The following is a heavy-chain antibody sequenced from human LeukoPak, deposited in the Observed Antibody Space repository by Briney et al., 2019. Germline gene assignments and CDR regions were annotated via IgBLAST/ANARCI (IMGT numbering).Heavy chain of an antibody. CDR2: IYTSGST. D-gene: IGHD1-1*01. Sequence: SETLSLTFSVSGGFNTHYYWSWIRQPPGKGLEWIGRIYTSGSTNYNPSLKSRVTISVDTSKNQFSLKLSSVTAADTAVYYCARLVRERDAFDIWGQGTMVTVSS. CDR1: GGFNTHYY. J-gene: IGHJ3*02. V-gene: IGHV4-4*08. CDR3: ARLVRERDAFDI.